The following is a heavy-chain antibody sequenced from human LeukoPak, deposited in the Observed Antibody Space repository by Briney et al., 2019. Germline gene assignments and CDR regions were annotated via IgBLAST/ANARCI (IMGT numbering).Heavy chain of an antibody. CDR3: ARETIVLMAYSDY. D-gene: IGHD2-8*01. Sequence: SETLSLTCTISGDSINNYYWSWIRQPPGKGLEWIGYIYYSGSTNYNSSLKSRVTISVDTSKNQFSLKLSSVTAADTAVYYCARETIVLMAYSDYWGQGTLVTVSS. CDR1: GDSINNYY. J-gene: IGHJ4*02. V-gene: IGHV4-59*12. CDR2: IYYSGST.